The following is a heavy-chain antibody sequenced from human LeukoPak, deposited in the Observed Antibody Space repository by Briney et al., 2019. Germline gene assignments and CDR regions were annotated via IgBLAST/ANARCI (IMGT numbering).Heavy chain of an antibody. CDR1: GGTFTSYA. D-gene: IGHD2-21*02. Sequence: SVKVSCKASGGTFTSYAISWVRQAPGQGLEWMGGIIPIVGTANYAQKFQGRVTITADESTSTAYMELSSLRSEDTAVYYCARDPQGGGDCSQYRWCWFDPWGQGTLVTVSS. CDR3: ARDPQGGGDCSQYRWCWFDP. CDR2: IIPIVGTA. J-gene: IGHJ5*02. V-gene: IGHV1-69*13.